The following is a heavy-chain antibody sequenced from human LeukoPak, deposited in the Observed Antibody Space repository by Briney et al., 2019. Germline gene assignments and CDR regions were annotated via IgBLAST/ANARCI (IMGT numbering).Heavy chain of an antibody. V-gene: IGHV3-23*01. CDR2: ISGSGDSI. CDR3: AKLRFLEWSHDAFDI. J-gene: IGHJ3*02. D-gene: IGHD3-3*01. CDR1: GFTFSSYA. Sequence: GGSLRLSCAASGFTFSSYAMSWVRQVPGKGLEWVSVISGSGDSIYYADSVKGRFTISRDNSKNTLYLQMNSLRAEDTAVYYCAKLRFLEWSHDAFDIWRQGTMVSVSS.